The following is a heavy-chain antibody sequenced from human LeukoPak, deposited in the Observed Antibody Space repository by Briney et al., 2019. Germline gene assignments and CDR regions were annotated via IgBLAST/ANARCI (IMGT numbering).Heavy chain of an antibody. CDR2: LSGSGGST. Sequence: GGSLRLSCAVSGFTFSSYGMSWVRQAPGKGLEWVSTLSGSGGSTYYADSVKGRFTISRDNSKNTLYLQMNSLRAEDTAIYYCAKSGYNSDWYKRDDAFDIWGQGTMVTVSS. CDR3: AKSGYNSDWYKRDDAFDI. CDR1: GFTFSSYG. V-gene: IGHV3-23*01. J-gene: IGHJ3*02. D-gene: IGHD6-19*01.